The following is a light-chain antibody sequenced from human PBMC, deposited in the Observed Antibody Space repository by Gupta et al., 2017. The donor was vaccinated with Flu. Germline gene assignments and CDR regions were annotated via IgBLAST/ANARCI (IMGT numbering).Light chain of an antibody. J-gene: IGLJ3*02. CDR1: SSNIGGNP. CDR2: SNS. Sequence: QSVLTQPPSASAPPGQTVTISCSGSSSNIGGNPVTCYHQGPGTAPNLLMHSNSQRRSAVPARFSGSKSGSSASIASSGLQAGDEADYYCAAGDACLSAWVFGGGTKLTVL. CDR3: AAGDACLSAWV. V-gene: IGLV1-44*01.